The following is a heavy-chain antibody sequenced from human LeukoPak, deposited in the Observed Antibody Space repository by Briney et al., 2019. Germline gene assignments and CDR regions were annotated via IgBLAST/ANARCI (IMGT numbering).Heavy chain of an antibody. V-gene: IGHV3-66*01. CDR2: LYSGGIT. J-gene: IGHJ4*02. Sequence: GGSLRLSCAASGFTVSSNYMSWVRQAPGKGLEWVSVLYSGGITYYADSVKGRFTISRDNSKNTLYLQMNSLRAEDTAVYYCVRVGYGTGSYFDYWGQGPLVTVSA. CDR1: GFTVSSNY. D-gene: IGHD3-10*01. CDR3: VRVGYGTGSYFDY.